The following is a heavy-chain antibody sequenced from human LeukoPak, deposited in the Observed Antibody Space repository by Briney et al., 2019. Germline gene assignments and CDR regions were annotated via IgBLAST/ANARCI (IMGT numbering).Heavy chain of an antibody. J-gene: IGHJ4*02. CDR2: ISANGGST. Sequence: GGSLRLSCAASGFPFSTYAMNWVRQAPGKGLEWVSGISANGGSTYYADSVKGRCTISRDNSKNSLYLQMNSLRAEDTAVYYCARGINYQLPLEVFDYWGQGTLVTVSS. CDR1: GFPFSTYA. D-gene: IGHD2-2*01. CDR3: ARGINYQLPLEVFDY. V-gene: IGHV3-23*01.